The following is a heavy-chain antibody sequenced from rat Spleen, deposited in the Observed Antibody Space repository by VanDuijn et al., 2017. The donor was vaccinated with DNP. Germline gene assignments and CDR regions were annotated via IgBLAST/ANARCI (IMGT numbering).Heavy chain of an antibody. CDR3: ATDRYNSGFPGVMDA. J-gene: IGHJ4*01. CDR2: ISPSGGST. Sequence: EVQLVESGGGLVQPGRSLKLSCAASGFTFSNYGMHWIRQAPTKGLEWVASISPSGGSTYYRDSVKGRFTISRDNAKSTLYPQMDSLRSEDTATYYCATDRYNSGFPGVMDAWGQGASVTVSS. CDR1: GFTFSNYG. D-gene: IGHD4-3*01. V-gene: IGHV5-19*01.